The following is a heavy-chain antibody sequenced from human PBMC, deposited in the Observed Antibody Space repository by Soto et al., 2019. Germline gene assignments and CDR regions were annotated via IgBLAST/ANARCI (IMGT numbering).Heavy chain of an antibody. D-gene: IGHD3-16*01. CDR3: ARTRSFTLGFYYDGMDV. CDR1: GYSFPSYW. V-gene: IGHV5-51*01. CDR2: VYPGDSDT. J-gene: IGHJ6*02. Sequence: GESPKISCQGAGYSFPSYWIGWVRQMPGKDLEWMGIVYPGDSDTRYSPCFQGQVTISVDKSLWTAYLQWTSLKAWDTGLYYCARTRSFTLGFYYDGMDVWGQGTTVTVSS.